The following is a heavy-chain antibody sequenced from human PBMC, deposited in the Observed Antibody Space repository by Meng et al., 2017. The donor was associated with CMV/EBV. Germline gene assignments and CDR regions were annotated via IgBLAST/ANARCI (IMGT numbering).Heavy chain of an antibody. V-gene: IGHV3-48*04. CDR2: ISSSSSTI. CDR3: ARDQFRGFLDY. D-gene: IGHD5-24*01. CDR1: GFTFSSYS. Sequence: GGSLRLSCAASGFTFSSYSMNWVRQAPGKGLEWVSYISSSSSTIYYADSVKGRFTISRDNAKNSLYLQMNSLRAEDTAVYYCARDQFRGFLDYWGQGTLVTVSS. J-gene: IGHJ4*02.